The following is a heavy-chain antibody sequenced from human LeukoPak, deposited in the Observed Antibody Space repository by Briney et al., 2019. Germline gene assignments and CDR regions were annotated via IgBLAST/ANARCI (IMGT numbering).Heavy chain of an antibody. J-gene: IGHJ4*02. CDR1: GYTFTGYY. V-gene: IGHV1-18*04. Sequence: ASVKVSCKASGYTFTGYYMHWVRQAPGQGLEWMGWISAYNGNTNYAQKLQGRVTMTTDTSTSTAYMELRSLRSDDTAVYYCARKKRLRYCGGDCYSGSGFDYWGQGTLVTVSS. CDR3: ARKKRLRYCGGDCYSGSGFDY. D-gene: IGHD2-21*02. CDR2: ISAYNGNT.